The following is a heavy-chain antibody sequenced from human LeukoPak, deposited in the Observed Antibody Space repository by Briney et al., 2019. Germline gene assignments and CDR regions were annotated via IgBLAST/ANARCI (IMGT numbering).Heavy chain of an antibody. CDR3: ARGVEPTAYFDY. Sequence: SETLSLTCTVSGGSISSSSYYWGWIRQPPGKGLEWIGSIYYSGSTYYNPSLKSRVTISVDTSKNQFSLKLSSVTAADTAVYYCARGVEPTAYFDYWGQGTLVTVSS. CDR1: GGSISSSSYY. CDR2: IYYSGST. D-gene: IGHD1-14*01. J-gene: IGHJ4*02. V-gene: IGHV4-39*01.